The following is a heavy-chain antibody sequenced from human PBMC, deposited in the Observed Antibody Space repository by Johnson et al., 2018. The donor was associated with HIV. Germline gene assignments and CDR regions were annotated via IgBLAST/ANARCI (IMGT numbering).Heavy chain of an antibody. CDR2: IWYDGSNK. Sequence: QVQLVESGGGVVQPGRSLRLSCAASGFTFSSYGMHWVRQAPGKGLEWVAVIWYDGSNKYFADSVKGRFTISRDNSKNTLYLQMNSLRGEDTAVYSCARGRSSSSTAAFDIWGQGAVVTVSS. V-gene: IGHV3-30*19. D-gene: IGHD6-6*01. J-gene: IGHJ3*02. CDR1: GFTFSSYG. CDR3: ARGRSSSSTAAFDI.